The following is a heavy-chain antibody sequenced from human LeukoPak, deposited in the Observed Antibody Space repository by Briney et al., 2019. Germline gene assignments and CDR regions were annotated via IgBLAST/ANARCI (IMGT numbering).Heavy chain of an antibody. V-gene: IGHV3-48*04. CDR2: IDTSSTTM. CDR3: ARGNYGDYLPYDAFDI. J-gene: IGHJ3*02. Sequence: GGSLRLSCAASGLTFSKYSMTWVRQAPGKGLEWVSFIDTSSTTMYYTDSVKGRFTISRDNAKNSLYLQMNSLRAEDTAVYYCARGNYGDYLPYDAFDIWGQGTIVTVSS. D-gene: IGHD4-17*01. CDR1: GLTFSKYS.